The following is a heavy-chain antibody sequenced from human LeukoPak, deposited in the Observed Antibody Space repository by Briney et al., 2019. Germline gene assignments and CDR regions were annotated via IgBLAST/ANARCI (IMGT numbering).Heavy chain of an antibody. Sequence: PGGSLRLSCAASGFTFSSYGMHWVRQAPGKGLEWVSFIRYDGSNKYYADSVKGRLTISRDNSKNTLYLQMNSLRAEDTAVYYCANQDSTECSYYFDFWGQGTLVTVSS. J-gene: IGHJ4*02. V-gene: IGHV3-30*02. D-gene: IGHD2/OR15-2a*01. CDR3: ANQDSTECSYYFDF. CDR1: GFTFSSYG. CDR2: IRYDGSNK.